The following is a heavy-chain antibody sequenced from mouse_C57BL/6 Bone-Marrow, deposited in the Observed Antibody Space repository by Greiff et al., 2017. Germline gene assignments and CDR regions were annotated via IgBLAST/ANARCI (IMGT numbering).Heavy chain of an antibody. CDR2: ISSGGSYT. Sequence: EVKLVESGGDLVKPGGSLKLSCAASGFTFSSYGMSWVRQTPDKRLEWVATISSGGSYTYYPDSVKGRFTISRDNAKNTLYLQRSSLKSEYTAIDYCARQLRLRDYFDYWGQGTTLTVSS. CDR3: ARQLRLRDYFDY. J-gene: IGHJ2*01. V-gene: IGHV5-6*01. CDR1: GFTFSSYG. D-gene: IGHD3-2*02.